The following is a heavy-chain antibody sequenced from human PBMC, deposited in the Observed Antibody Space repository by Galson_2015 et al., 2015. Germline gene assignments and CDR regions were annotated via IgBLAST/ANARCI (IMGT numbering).Heavy chain of an antibody. CDR2: IWYDGSNK. D-gene: IGHD3-3*01. V-gene: IGHV3-33*01. CDR1: GFTFSSYG. Sequence: SLRLSCAASGFTFSSYGMHWVRQAPGKGLEWVAVIWYDGSNKYYADSVKGRFTISRDNSKNTLYLQMNSLRAEDTAVYYCARAPILRSQYYYYYYMDVWGKGTTVTVSS. J-gene: IGHJ6*03. CDR3: ARAPILRSQYYYYYYMDV.